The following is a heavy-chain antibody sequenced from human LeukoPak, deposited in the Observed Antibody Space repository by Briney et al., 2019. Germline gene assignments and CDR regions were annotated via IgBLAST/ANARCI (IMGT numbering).Heavy chain of an antibody. CDR2: ISGSGDNT. D-gene: IGHD5-12*01. Sequence: GGSLRLSCAASGFSFSSYAMSWVRQAPGKGLEWVSSISGSGDNTYYAESVKGRFTISRDNYKNTLFLQMNSLRAEDTAVFYCAKRSGYTTVWFFDFWGQGTLVTVSS. J-gene: IGHJ4*02. V-gene: IGHV3-23*01. CDR3: AKRSGYTTVWFFDF. CDR1: GFSFSSYA.